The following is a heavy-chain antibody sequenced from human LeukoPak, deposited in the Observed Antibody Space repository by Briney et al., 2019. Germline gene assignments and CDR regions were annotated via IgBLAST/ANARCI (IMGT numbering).Heavy chain of an antibody. V-gene: IGHV1-2*02. J-gene: IGHJ6*03. Sequence: AASLKVSCKASGYTFTGYYMHWVRQAPGQGLEWRGWINPNSGGTNYAQKFQGRVTMTRDTSISTAYMELSRLRSDDTAVYYCVTGNQLPLDYYYYMDVWGKGTTVTVSS. CDR1: GYTFTGYY. CDR3: VTGNQLPLDYYYYMDV. CDR2: INPNSGGT. D-gene: IGHD2-2*01.